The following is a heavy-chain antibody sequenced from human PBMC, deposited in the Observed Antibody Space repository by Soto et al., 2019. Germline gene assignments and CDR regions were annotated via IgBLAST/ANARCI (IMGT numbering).Heavy chain of an antibody. CDR2: IYYSGST. CDR3: ARASYDSSGYYYYYYGMDV. J-gene: IGHJ6*02. V-gene: IGHV4-59*01. Sequence: CETLSLTCNVSGGSISSYYWSWVRQPPGKGLEWIGYIYYSGSTNYNPSLKSRVTISVDTSKNQFSLKLSSVTAADTAVYYCARASYDSSGYYYYYYGMDVWGQGTLVTVSS. CDR1: GGSISSYY. D-gene: IGHD3-22*01.